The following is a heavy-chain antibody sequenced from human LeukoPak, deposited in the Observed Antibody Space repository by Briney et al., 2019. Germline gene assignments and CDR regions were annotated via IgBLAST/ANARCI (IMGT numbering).Heavy chain of an antibody. CDR1: GFTFSDYW. D-gene: IGHD4-23*01. CDR3: TRSFGGSGDY. J-gene: IGHJ4*02. V-gene: IGHV3-74*01. CDR2: INTDGSVT. Sequence: GGSLRLSCAVSGFTFSDYWMHWVRHASGKGLVWMSRINTDGSVTDYADSVKGRFTISRDNVKNTLYLQMNSLITEDTALYYCTRSFGGSGDYWGQGALVTVSS.